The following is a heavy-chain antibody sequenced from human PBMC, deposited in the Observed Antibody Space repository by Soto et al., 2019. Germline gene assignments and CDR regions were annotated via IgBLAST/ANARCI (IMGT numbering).Heavy chain of an antibody. CDR2: ISAHNGNT. CDR1: GYDLTTYG. Sequence: QVHLVQSGAEVKKPGASVKVSCKGSGYDLTTYGITWVRQAPGQGLGWMAWISAHNGNTDYAQKLQGSVTVTRRTPTSTAYMELRTLRSDDTAVSYCARGRSGDYWGQGALVTVSS. CDR3: ARGRSGDY. J-gene: IGHJ4*02. V-gene: IGHV1-18*01.